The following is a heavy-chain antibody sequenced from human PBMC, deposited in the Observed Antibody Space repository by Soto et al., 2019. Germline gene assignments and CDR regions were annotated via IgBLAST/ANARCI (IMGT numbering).Heavy chain of an antibody. D-gene: IGHD3-22*01. CDR1: GFTFSDYY. Sequence: GGSLRLSCAASGFTFSDYYMNWIRQAPGKGLEWLSYISGGGGSTIYYADSVKGRFTISRDNAGNSLYLQMNSLTVEDTAVYYCARARAYYDSSGYDYWGQGTLVTVSS. CDR2: ISGGGGSTI. J-gene: IGHJ4*02. CDR3: ARARAYYDSSGYDY. V-gene: IGHV3-11*01.